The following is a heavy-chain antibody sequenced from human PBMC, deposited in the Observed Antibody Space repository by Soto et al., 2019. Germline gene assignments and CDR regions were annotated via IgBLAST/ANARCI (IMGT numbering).Heavy chain of an antibody. Sequence: EVQLVESGGGLVKPGGSLRLSCVASKFTFSNYRMNWVRQAPGKGLEWISSISSSSDYIYYTDSVKGRFTISRDNAKNSRCLQINSLRAEDTAVYYCARSSDYNYYFDYWGQGTLVTVSS. V-gene: IGHV3-21*01. CDR1: KFTFSNYR. J-gene: IGHJ4*02. D-gene: IGHD3-22*01. CDR2: ISSSSDYI. CDR3: ARSSDYNYYFDY.